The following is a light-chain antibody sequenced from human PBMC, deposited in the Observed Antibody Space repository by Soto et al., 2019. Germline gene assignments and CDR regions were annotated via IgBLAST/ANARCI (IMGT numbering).Light chain of an antibody. CDR3: QQYNNWPTGT. J-gene: IGKJ1*01. Sequence: EIVMTQSPATLSVSPGERATLSCRASQSVSSNLAWYQQKPGQAPRLLIYGASTRATGIPARFSGSGSGTEFTLTNSSLQSEDFAVYYCQQYNNWPTGTFGQGTKVEIK. CDR1: QSVSSN. V-gene: IGKV3-15*01. CDR2: GAS.